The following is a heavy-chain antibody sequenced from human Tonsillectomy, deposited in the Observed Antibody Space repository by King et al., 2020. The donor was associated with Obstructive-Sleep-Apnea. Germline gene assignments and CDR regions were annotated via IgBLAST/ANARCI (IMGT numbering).Heavy chain of an antibody. CDR2: ISSAGSFI. Sequence: VQLVESGGGLVKPGGSLRLSCSVSGFTFDNYKMSWVRQTPGKGLEWIASISSAGSFISYAASLKGRFIVSRDNTRNSLFLQMNSLRPEDTALYFCARATSKTYYFDFWGQGTLITVSS. J-gene: IGHJ4*02. V-gene: IGHV3-21*01. CDR1: GFTFDNYK. CDR3: ARATSKTYYFDF.